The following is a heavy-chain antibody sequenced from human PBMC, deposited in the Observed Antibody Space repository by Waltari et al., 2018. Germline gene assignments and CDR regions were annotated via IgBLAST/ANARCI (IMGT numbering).Heavy chain of an antibody. CDR3: ARAEPKRGYSSSYYYYGMDV. V-gene: IGHV3-74*01. J-gene: IGHJ6*02. CDR1: GFTFSSYW. D-gene: IGHD5-18*01. CDR2: INSDGSST. Sequence: EVQLVESGGGLVQPGGSLRLSCAASGFTFSSYWMHWVHQAPGKGLVWVSRINSDGSSTSYADSVKGRFTISRDNAKNTLYLQMNSLRADDTAVYYCARAEPKRGYSSSYYYYGMDVWGQGTTVTVSS.